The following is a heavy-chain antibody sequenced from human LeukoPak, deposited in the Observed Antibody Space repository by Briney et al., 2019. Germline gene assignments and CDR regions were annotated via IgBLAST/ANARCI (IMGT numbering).Heavy chain of an antibody. CDR3: AREGRDGYNLDY. V-gene: IGHV3-23*01. CDR2: ISGSGGRT. J-gene: IGHJ4*02. CDR1: GFTFSSYA. Sequence: PGGSLRLSCAASGFTFSSYAMSWVRQAPGKGLECVSAISGSGGRTYYADSVKGRFTISRDNSKNTLYLQMNSLRAEDTAVYYCAREGRDGYNLDYWGQGTLVTVSS. D-gene: IGHD5-24*01.